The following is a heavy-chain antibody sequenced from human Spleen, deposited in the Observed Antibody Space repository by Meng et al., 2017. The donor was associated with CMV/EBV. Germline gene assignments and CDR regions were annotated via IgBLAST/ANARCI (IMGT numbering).Heavy chain of an antibody. CDR1: GYTFTHYG. Sequence: ASVKVSCKASGYTFTHYGITWVRQAPGQGLEWMGWISTYNGNTHYAQNLQGRVTMTTDTSTSTAYMELWSLRSDDAAVYYCARDTLNWNFDYWGQGTLVTVSS. CDR2: ISTYNGNT. J-gene: IGHJ4*02. D-gene: IGHD1-1*01. CDR3: ARDTLNWNFDY. V-gene: IGHV1-18*01.